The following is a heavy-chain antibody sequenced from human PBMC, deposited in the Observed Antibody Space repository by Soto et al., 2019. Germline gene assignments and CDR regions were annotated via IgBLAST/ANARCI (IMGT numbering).Heavy chain of an antibody. CDR1: GGSISSGGSY. CDR3: ARDRDSYGFHDY. Sequence: QVQLQESGPGLVKPSQTLSVTCTVSGGSISSGGSYWSWIRQHPGKGLEWIGYIHYSGTTYYNLSLKSRVTISIDTSRKQFSLKLSSVTAADTAVYYCARDRDSYGFHDYWGQGTLVTVSS. V-gene: IGHV4-31*03. D-gene: IGHD5-18*01. CDR2: IHYSGTT. J-gene: IGHJ4*02.